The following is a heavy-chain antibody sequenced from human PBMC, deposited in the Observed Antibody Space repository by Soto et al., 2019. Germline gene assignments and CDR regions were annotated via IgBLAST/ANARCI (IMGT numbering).Heavy chain of an antibody. CDR3: ARVHTVTTYLDV. J-gene: IGHJ2*01. D-gene: IGHD4-17*01. CDR2: MNPKSGNT. V-gene: IGHV1-8*01. CDR1: GYPFTYYD. Sequence: QVQLVQSGAEVKKPGASVRVSCQASGYPFTYYDINWVRQAPGQGLEWMGWMNPKSGNTGSAQRFQGRLTMTSNTSINTAYMDLTSLTSEDGATYYCARVHTVTTYLDVGGRGTPVTVSS.